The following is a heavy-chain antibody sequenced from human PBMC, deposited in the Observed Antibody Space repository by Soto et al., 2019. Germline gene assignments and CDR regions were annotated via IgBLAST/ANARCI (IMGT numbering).Heavy chain of an antibody. CDR2: INPNSGNT. J-gene: IGHJ5*02. CDR3: ARGIKYGDYSRWCDP. V-gene: IGHV1-8*01. CDR1: GYIFTNYD. Sequence: QVQLVQSGAEVKKPGASVKVSCKASGYIFTNYDINWVRQATGQGLEYLGWINPNSGNTGYVQKFKGRVTMTRNTSINTAYVELHSLRSEDTAVYYGARGIKYGDYSRWCDPWGQGTLVTVSS. D-gene: IGHD4-17*01.